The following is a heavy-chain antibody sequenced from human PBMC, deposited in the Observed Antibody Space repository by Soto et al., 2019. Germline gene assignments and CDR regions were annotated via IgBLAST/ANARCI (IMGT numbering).Heavy chain of an antibody. J-gene: IGHJ4*02. CDR3: ARHFLAYDFWSGYQDYFDY. V-gene: IGHV4-39*01. Sequence: SETLSLTCTVSGGSISSSSYYWGWIRQPPGKGLEWIGSIYYSGSTYYNPSLKSRVTISVDTSKNQFSLTLSSVTAADTAVYYCARHFLAYDFWSGYQDYFDYWGQGTLVTVSS. CDR2: IYYSGST. D-gene: IGHD3-3*01. CDR1: GGSISSSSYY.